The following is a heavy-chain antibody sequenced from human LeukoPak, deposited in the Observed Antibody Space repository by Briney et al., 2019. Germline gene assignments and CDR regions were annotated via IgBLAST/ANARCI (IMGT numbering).Heavy chain of an antibody. CDR1: GDSISSYF. D-gene: IGHD1-26*01. V-gene: IGHV4-59*01. J-gene: IGHJ4*02. CDR2: VHYTGST. Sequence: SETLSLTCTVSGDSISSYFWTWIRQPPGKGLEWIGYVHYTGSTNYNPSLQSRVTISQDTSKRQFFLKLSSVTAADTAVYYCARDHEGVVGTTGGVDYWGQGTLVTVSS. CDR3: ARDHEGVVGTTGGVDY.